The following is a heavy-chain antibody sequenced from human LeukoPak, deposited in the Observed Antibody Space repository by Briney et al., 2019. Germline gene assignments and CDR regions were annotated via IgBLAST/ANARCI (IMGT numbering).Heavy chain of an antibody. D-gene: IGHD6-13*01. CDR1: GGSISSGGYY. J-gene: IGHJ6*02. Sequence: SQSLSLTCTVSGGSISSGGYYWSWIRQHPGKGLEWIGYIYYSGSTYYNPSLKSRVTISVDTSKNQFSLKLSSVTAADTAVYYCASSGYSSRAGYYGMDVWGQGTTVTVSS. CDR3: ASSGYSSRAGYYGMDV. CDR2: IYYSGST. V-gene: IGHV4-31*03.